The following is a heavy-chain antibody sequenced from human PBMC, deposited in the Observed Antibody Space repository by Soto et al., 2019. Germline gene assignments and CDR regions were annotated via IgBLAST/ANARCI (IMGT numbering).Heavy chain of an antibody. CDR2: IHSSGSI. V-gene: IGHV4-30-4*01. D-gene: IGHD3-22*01. J-gene: IGHJ1*01. Sequence: SETLSLTCTVSGGSISSDDYYWSWIRQAPGRGLEWIGHIHSSGSIYYNPSLKSRATMSIDTAGNQFSLKVSSVTVADTAVYYCARDLDGLHDDTSGPFPRPGWGQGTLVTVSS. CDR1: GGSISSDDYY. CDR3: ARDLDGLHDDTSGPFPRPG.